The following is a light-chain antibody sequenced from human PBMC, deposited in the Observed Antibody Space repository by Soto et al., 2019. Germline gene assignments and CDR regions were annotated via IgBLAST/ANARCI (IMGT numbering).Light chain of an antibody. CDR2: EVT. Sequence: QSVLTQPASVSGSPGQSITISCTGTSSDVGAYNYVSWYQQHPGKAPKLMIYEVTNRPSGVSNRFSGSKSGNTASLTISGLQAEDEADYYCSSYTSSSTLYVVFGGGTKLTVL. J-gene: IGLJ2*01. V-gene: IGLV2-14*01. CDR1: SSDVGAYNY. CDR3: SSYTSSSTLYVV.